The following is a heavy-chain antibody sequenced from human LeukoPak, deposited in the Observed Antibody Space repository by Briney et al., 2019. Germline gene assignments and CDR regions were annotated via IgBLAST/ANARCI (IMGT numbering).Heavy chain of an antibody. CDR3: ARGRLWLLRGWFDY. V-gene: IGHV4-30-4*01. D-gene: IGHD3-22*01. CDR1: GGSISSGDYY. Sequence: NPSETLSLTCTVSGGSISSGDYYWSWIRQPPGKGLEWIGYIYYSGSTYYNPSLKSRVTISVDTSKNQFSLKLSSVTAADTAVYYCARGRLWLLRGWFDYWGQGTLVTVSS. J-gene: IGHJ4*02. CDR2: IYYSGST.